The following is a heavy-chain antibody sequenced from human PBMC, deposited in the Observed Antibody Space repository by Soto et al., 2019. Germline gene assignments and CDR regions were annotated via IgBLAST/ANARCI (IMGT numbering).Heavy chain of an antibody. V-gene: IGHV3-21*01. CDR3: ARGHQPNYDFWSGSPFDY. J-gene: IGHJ4*02. CDR1: GFAFSSYS. CDR2: ISRSSSYI. D-gene: IGHD3-3*01. Sequence: GGSLRLSCAVSGFAFSSYSMNWVRQAPGKGLEWVSSISRSSSYIYYADSVKGRFTISRDNAKNSLYLQMSGLRAEDTAVYYCARGHQPNYDFWSGSPFDYWGQGTLVTVSS.